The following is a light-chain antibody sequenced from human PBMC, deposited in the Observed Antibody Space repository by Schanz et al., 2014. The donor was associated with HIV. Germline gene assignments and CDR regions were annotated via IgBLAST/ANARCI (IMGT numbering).Light chain of an antibody. CDR1: SSNLGAGYD. CDR3: GTWDSTLSAVV. J-gene: IGLJ2*01. V-gene: IGLV1-40*01. Sequence: QSVLTQPPSVSGAPGQRVTISCTGSSSNLGAGYDVHWYQFLPGTAPELLIYGNSNRPSGVPDRFSGSKSGTSASLVIIGLQTGDEADYYCGTWDSTLSAVVFGGGTKLTVL. CDR2: GNS.